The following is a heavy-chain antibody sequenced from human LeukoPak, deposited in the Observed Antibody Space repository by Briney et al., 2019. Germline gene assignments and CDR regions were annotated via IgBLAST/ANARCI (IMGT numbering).Heavy chain of an antibody. CDR3: ARGEMATTPNFDY. CDR2: INPNSGGT. CDR1: GYTFTGYY. D-gene: IGHD5-24*01. Sequence: EASVKVSCKASGYTFTGYYMHWVRQAPGQGLEWMGWINPNSGGTNYAQEFQGRVTMTRDTSISTAYMELSRLRSDDTAVYYCARGEMATTPNFDYWGQGTLVTVSS. V-gene: IGHV1-2*02. J-gene: IGHJ4*02.